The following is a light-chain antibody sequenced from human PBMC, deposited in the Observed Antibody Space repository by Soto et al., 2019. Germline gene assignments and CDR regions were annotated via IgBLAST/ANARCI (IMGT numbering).Light chain of an antibody. CDR1: QSIAIW. J-gene: IGKJ1*01. V-gene: IGKV1-5*01. CDR3: QHYHRYSWT. Sequence: DIQMTQSPSTLSASVGDRVTITCRASQSIAIWLAWYQQKPGKAPNLLIYDASTLESGVPSRFSGSRSGTEFTLTISSLQPDDFATYYCQHYHRYSWTFGQGTKVEIK. CDR2: DAS.